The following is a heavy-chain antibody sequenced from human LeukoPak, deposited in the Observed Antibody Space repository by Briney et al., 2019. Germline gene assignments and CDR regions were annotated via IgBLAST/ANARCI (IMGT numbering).Heavy chain of an antibody. D-gene: IGHD3-3*01. V-gene: IGHV3-7*01. CDR3: ARGCGPTYYDFWSGQTCYGMDV. J-gene: IGHJ6*02. Sequence: GGSLRLSCAASGFTFSSYWMSWVRQAPGKGLEWVANIKQDGSEKYYVDSVKGRFTISRDNAKNSLYLQMNSLRAEDTAVYYCARGCGPTYYDFWSGQTCYGMDVWGQGTTVTVSS. CDR1: GFTFSSYW. CDR2: IKQDGSEK.